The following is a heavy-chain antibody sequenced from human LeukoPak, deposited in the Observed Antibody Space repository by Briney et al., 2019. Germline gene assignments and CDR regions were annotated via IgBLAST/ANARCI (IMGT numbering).Heavy chain of an antibody. D-gene: IGHD2-2*01. J-gene: IGHJ4*02. CDR1: GYTFTSYG. V-gene: IGHV1-18*04. CDR2: ISAYNGNT. CDR3: ARVPPPLGYCSSTSCPFDY. Sequence: ASVKVSCKASGYTFTSYGISWVRQAPGQGLEWMGWISAYNGNTNYAQKLQGRVTMTTDTSTSTAYMELRSLRSDDTPVYYCARVPPPLGYCSSTSCPFDYWGQGTLATVSS.